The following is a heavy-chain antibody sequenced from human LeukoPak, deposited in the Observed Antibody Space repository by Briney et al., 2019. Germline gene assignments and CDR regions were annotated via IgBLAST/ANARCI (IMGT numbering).Heavy chain of an antibody. D-gene: IGHD3-22*01. CDR1: GGSISSSNW. V-gene: IGHV4-4*02. J-gene: IGHJ4*02. CDR3: ARAPHNHREYYYDSSGYFTHGYFDY. Sequence: PSETLSLTCAVSGGSISSSNWWSWVRQPPGKGLEGIGEIYHSGSTNYNPSLKSRVTISVDTSKNQFSLKLSSVTAADTAVYYCARAPHNHREYYYDSSGYFTHGYFDYWGQGTLVTVSS. CDR2: IYHSGST.